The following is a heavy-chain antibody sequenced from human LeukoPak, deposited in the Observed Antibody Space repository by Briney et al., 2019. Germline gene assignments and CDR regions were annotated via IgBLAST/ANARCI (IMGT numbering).Heavy chain of an antibody. V-gene: IGHV1-2*02. CDR3: ARDWPGISLHFDL. Sequence: ASVKVSCKASGYTFTGYYMRWVRQAPGQGLEWMGWINPNSGGTNYAQKFQGRVTMTRDTSISTAYMELSRLTSDDTAVYYCARDWPGISLHFDLWGRGTLITVSS. CDR1: GYTFTGYY. CDR2: INPNSGGT. J-gene: IGHJ2*01. D-gene: IGHD2-15*01.